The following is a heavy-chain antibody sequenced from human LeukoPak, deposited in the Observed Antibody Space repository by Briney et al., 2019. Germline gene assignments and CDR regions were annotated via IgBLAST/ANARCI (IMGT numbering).Heavy chain of an antibody. J-gene: IGHJ5*02. CDR3: ARYGSGTTGNWFDP. V-gene: IGHV5-51*01. CDR1: GYSFTNYW. CDR2: IYPDDFDI. Sequence: GESLKISCKASGYSFTNYWIAWVRQMPGKGLEWMGIIYPDDFDIRYSPSFQGQVTISADKSISTAYLQWSSLKASDTAIYYCARYGSGTTGNWFDPWGQGTLVTVSS. D-gene: IGHD3-10*01.